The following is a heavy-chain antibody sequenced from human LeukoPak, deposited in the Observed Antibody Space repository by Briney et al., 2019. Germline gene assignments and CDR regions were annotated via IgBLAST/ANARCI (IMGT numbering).Heavy chain of an antibody. CDR2: IRSKAYLGTI. D-gene: IGHD5-18*01. Sequence: TGGSLRLSCIASGFTFGDHAMSWVRQAPGKGREWVGFIRSKAYLGTIEYAASVKGRFTISRDDSESTAYMQMNSLKIADTAVYYCGRGPIQLWLHNGIDVWGPGTTVIVSS. V-gene: IGHV3-49*04. CDR3: GRGPIQLWLHNGIDV. J-gene: IGHJ6*02. CDR1: GFTFGDHA.